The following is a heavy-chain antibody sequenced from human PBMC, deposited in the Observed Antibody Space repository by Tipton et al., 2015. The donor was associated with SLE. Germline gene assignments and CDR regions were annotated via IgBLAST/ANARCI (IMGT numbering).Heavy chain of an antibody. V-gene: IGHV4-4*02. CDR1: GGSISSNNW. Sequence: TLSLTCAVSGGSISSNNWWTWVRQSPGKGLEWIGGIYHSGDTNYNPSLESRVTISLDKSKNQVSLKLISMTAADTAVYYCARQSDDYYNYLIWMDVWGQGTTVTVSS. CDR3: ARQSDDYYNYLIWMDV. CDR2: IYHSGDT. D-gene: IGHD4-11*01. J-gene: IGHJ6*02.